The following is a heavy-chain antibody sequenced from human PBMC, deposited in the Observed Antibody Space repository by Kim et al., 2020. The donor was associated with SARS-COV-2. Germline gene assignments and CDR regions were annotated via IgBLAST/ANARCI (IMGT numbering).Heavy chain of an antibody. J-gene: IGHJ4*02. V-gene: IGHV3-30-3*01. CDR3: ARGGGSGGSGCYYTTFDY. D-gene: IGHD3-10*01. CDR1: GFTFSSYA. Sequence: GGSLRLSCAASGFTFSSYAMHWVRQAPGKGLEWVAVISYDGSNKYYADSVKGRFTISRDNSKNTLYLQMTSLRAEDTAVYYCARGGGSGGSGCYYTTFDYCGQGTLVTVSS. CDR2: ISYDGSNK.